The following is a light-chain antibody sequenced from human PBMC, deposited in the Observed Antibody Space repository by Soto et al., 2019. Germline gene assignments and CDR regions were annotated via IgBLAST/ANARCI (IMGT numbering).Light chain of an antibody. Sequence: EIVLTQSPVTLSLSPGERATLSCRASRSFASSYLGWYQQKPGQAPRLLIYAASTRATGIPDRFSGSGSATDFTLTISSLQPEDIATYYCQQYDNLPTVTFGGGTKVEI. CDR2: AAS. CDR1: RSFASSY. J-gene: IGKJ4*01. V-gene: IGKV3-20*01. CDR3: QQYDNLPTVT.